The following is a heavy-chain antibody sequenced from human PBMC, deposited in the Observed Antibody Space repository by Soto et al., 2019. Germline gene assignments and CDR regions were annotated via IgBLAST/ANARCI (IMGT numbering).Heavy chain of an antibody. J-gene: IGHJ3*02. CDR3: ASTTLFGSYYDDDDAFDI. V-gene: IGHV1-8*01. CDR1: GYTFTSYD. Sequence: ASVKDSCKASGYTFTSYDINWVRQATGQGLEWMGWMNPNSGNTGYAQKFQGRVTMTRNTSISTAYMELSSLRSEDTAVYYCASTTLFGSYYDDDDAFDIWGQGTMVTVSS. D-gene: IGHD1-26*01. CDR2: MNPNSGNT.